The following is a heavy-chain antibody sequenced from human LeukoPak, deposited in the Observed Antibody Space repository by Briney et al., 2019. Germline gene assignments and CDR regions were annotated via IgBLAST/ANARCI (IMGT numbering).Heavy chain of an antibody. J-gene: IGHJ4*02. CDR2: ISSSSSYI. Sequence: GGSLRLSCAASGFTFSSYSMNWVRQAPGKGLEWVSSISSSSSYIYYADSVKGRFTISRDNAKNSLYLQMNGLRAEDTAVYYCAREYGIAAAGPDYWGQGTLVTVSS. D-gene: IGHD6-13*01. V-gene: IGHV3-21*01. CDR1: GFTFSSYS. CDR3: AREYGIAAAGPDY.